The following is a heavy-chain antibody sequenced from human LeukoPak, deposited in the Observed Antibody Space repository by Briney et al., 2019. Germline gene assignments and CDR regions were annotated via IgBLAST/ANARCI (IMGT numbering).Heavy chain of an antibody. J-gene: IGHJ4*02. CDR1: GYRFTSYW. V-gene: IGHV5-51*01. D-gene: IGHD3-10*01. Sequence: GASLKISCKGSGYRFTSYWIGWVRHVPGKGLEYMGIIYPGDSDTRYSPSFQGQVTISADKSISTAYLQWSSLKASDTAMYYCATLVGYGSFFDYWGQGTLVTVSS. CDR2: IYPGDSDT. CDR3: ATLVGYGSFFDY.